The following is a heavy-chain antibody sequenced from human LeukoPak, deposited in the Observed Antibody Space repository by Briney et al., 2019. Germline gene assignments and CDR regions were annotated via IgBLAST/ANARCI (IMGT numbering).Heavy chain of an antibody. CDR1: GGTFIIYA. CDR2: IIPIFGTA. CDR3: ARDCGEDSSGCADAFDI. V-gene: IGHV1-69*13. J-gene: IGHJ3*02. Sequence: AAVKVSSMSSGGTFIIYAISWVRQTPGQGLEWMGGIIPIFGTANYAQKFQGRVTITADEPTSTAYIELSSLRSEDTAVYYCARDCGEDSSGCADAFDIWGQGTMVTVSS. D-gene: IGHD3-22*01.